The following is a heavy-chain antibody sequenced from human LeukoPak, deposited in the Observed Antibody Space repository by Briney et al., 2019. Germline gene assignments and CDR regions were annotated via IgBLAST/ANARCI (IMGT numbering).Heavy chain of an antibody. CDR2: IYYSGST. CDR3: ARLTRTSFGVVIYYFDY. J-gene: IGHJ4*02. Sequence: PSETLSLTCTVSGGSISSGGYYWSWIRQHPGKGLEWIGYIYYSGSTYYNPSLKSRVTISVDTSKNQFSLKLSSVTAADTAVYYCARLTRTSFGVVIYYFDYWGQGTLVTVSS. V-gene: IGHV4-31*03. CDR1: GGSISSGGYY. D-gene: IGHD3-3*01.